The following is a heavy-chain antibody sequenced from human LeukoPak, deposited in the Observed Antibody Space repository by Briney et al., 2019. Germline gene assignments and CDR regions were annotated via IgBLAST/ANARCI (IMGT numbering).Heavy chain of an antibody. V-gene: IGHV3-53*01. Sequence: GGSLRLSCAASGFTVSSNYMTWVRQAPGKGLEWVSVISIPGSITYADSVKGRFTTSRDNSKNTLYLQMNSLRADDTTVYYCARDKGSSWSDAFDIWGQGTMVTVSS. CDR1: GFTVSSNY. J-gene: IGHJ3*02. CDR3: ARDKGSSWSDAFDI. D-gene: IGHD6-13*01. CDR2: ISIPGSI.